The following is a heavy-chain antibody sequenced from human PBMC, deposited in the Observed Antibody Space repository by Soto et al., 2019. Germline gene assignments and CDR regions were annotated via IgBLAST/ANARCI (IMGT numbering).Heavy chain of an antibody. V-gene: IGHV3-30-3*01. CDR1: GFTFSSHA. Sequence: QVQLVESGGGVVQPGRSLRLSCAASGFTFSSHAMHWVRQAPGKGLEWVAVISYDGSNKYYADSVKGRFTISRDNSKKTLYLQMNSLRTEDTAVYYCARDRLRYNWNDFPYYYYGMDGWGQGTTVTVSS. J-gene: IGHJ6*02. D-gene: IGHD1-1*01. CDR3: ARDRLRYNWNDFPYYYYGMDG. CDR2: ISYDGSNK.